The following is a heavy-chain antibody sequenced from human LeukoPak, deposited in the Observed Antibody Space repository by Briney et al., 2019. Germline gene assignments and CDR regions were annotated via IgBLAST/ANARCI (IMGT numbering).Heavy chain of an antibody. CDR3: AAMTMAYY. CDR2: IYYSGST. Sequence: SETLSLTCTVSGGSISSSSYYWGWIRQPPGKGLEWIGSIYYSGSTYYNPSLKSRVTISVDTSKNQFSLKLTSVTAADTAVYYCAAMTMAYYWGQGTLVTVSS. J-gene: IGHJ4*02. D-gene: IGHD4/OR15-4a*01. V-gene: IGHV4-39*07. CDR1: GGSISSSSYY.